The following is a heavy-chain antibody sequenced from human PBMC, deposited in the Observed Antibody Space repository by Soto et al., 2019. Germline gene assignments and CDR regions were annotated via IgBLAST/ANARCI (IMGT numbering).Heavy chain of an antibody. J-gene: IGHJ4*02. CDR1: GGSISSYY. V-gene: IGHV4-59*01. Sequence: SETLSLTCTVSGGSISSYYWSWIRQPPGKGLEWIGYIYYSGSTNYNPSLKSRVTISVDTSKNQFSLKLSSVTAADTAVYYCARGAPVGGYGDYGAHLYYFDYWGQGTLVTVSS. CDR2: IYYSGST. D-gene: IGHD4-17*01. CDR3: ARGAPVGGYGDYGAHLYYFDY.